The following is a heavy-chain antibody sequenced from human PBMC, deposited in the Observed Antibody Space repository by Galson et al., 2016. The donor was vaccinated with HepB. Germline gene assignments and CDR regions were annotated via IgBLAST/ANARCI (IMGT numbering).Heavy chain of an antibody. CDR3: ARLPSCSSSCHFDS. CDR2: GHNTGTT. J-gene: IGHJ4*02. V-gene: IGHV4-39*01. CDR1: GVSLSDFRYF. D-gene: IGHD6-13*01. Sequence: TLSLTCAVSGVSLSDFRYFWTWVRQPPGKDLEWIGSGHNTGTTYYNQPLERRATVSVDASKSQFYLKLTSVTASDTAVYYCARLPSCSSSCHFDSWGPGTLVTVSS.